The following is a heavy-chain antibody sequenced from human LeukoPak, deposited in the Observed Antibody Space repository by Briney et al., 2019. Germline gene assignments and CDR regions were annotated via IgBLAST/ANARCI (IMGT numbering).Heavy chain of an antibody. D-gene: IGHD6-13*01. J-gene: IGHJ4*02. V-gene: IGHV5-51*01. CDR2: IYPGDSDT. Sequence: GEXLKISFKGSGYSFTSYWIGWVRQMPGKGMEWMGIIYPGDSDTRYSPSFQGQVTISADKSISTAYLQWSSLKASDTAMYYCARRLAAAGNGLIDYWGQGTLVTVSS. CDR3: ARRLAAAGNGLIDY. CDR1: GYSFTSYW.